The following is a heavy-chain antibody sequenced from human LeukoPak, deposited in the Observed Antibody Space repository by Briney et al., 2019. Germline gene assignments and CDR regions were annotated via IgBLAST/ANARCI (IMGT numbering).Heavy chain of an antibody. D-gene: IGHD2-2*01. Sequence: GGSLRLSCAASGFTFSSYWMSWVRQAPGKGLEWVANIKQDGSEKYYVDSVKGRFTISRDNAKNSLYLQMNSLRAEDTAVYYCARDRVDSYQLLFYAFDIWGQGTMVTVSS. CDR3: ARDRVDSYQLLFYAFDI. V-gene: IGHV3-7*01. J-gene: IGHJ3*02. CDR2: IKQDGSEK. CDR1: GFTFSSYW.